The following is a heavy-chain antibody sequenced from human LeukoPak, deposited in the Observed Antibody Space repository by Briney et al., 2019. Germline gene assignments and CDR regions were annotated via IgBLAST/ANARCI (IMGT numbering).Heavy chain of an antibody. CDR2: ISAYNGNT. J-gene: IGHJ3*02. Sequence: ASVTVSCMASGYTFTSYGISWVRQAPGQGLEWMGWISAYNGNTNYAQKLQGRVTMTTDTSTSTAYMELRSLRSDDTAVYYCAKSNGYGLVDIWGQGTMVTVSS. D-gene: IGHD3-10*01. V-gene: IGHV1-18*01. CDR1: GYTFTSYG. CDR3: AKSNGYGLVDI.